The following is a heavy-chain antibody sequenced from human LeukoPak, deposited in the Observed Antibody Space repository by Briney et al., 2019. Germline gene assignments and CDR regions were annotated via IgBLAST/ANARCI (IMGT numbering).Heavy chain of an antibody. CDR1: GGSISNYY. Sequence: SETLSLTCTVSGGSISNYYWSWIRQPPGKGLEWIGYIYYSGSTNYNPSLKSRVTISVDTSRNQFSLKLSSVTAADTAVYYCARGGSWGVYFDYWGQGTLVTVSS. CDR3: ARGGSWGVYFDY. D-gene: IGHD7-27*01. J-gene: IGHJ4*02. V-gene: IGHV4-59*01. CDR2: IYYSGST.